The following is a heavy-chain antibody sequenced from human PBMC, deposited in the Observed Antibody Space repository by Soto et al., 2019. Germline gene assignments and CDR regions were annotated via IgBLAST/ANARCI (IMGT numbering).Heavy chain of an antibody. CDR2: IYYSGST. CDR1: GGSIVSYD. V-gene: IGHV4-59*01. J-gene: IGHJ6*02. Sequence: PSQTLRLPWTVAGGSIVSYDWSWIRKHPGKGLEWIGYIYYSGSTNYNPSLKSRVTISVDTSKNQFSLKLSSVTAADTAVYYCARDGVIIAARPYYYYGMDVWGQGTTVTVSS. D-gene: IGHD6-6*01. CDR3: ARDGVIIAARPYYYYGMDV.